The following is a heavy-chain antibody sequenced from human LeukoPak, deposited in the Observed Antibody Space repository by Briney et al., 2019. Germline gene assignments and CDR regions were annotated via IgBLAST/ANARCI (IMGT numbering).Heavy chain of an antibody. V-gene: IGHV4-59*08. J-gene: IGHJ6*02. CDR1: GGSLSSYY. D-gene: IGHD3-3*01. CDR2: IYYSGST. Sequence: PSETLSLTCTVSGGSLSSYYWSWVRQPPGKGLEWIGYIYYSGSTNYNPSLKSRVTISVDTPKNQFSLKLSSVTAADTAVYYCARQFTIFYGMDVWGQGATVTVSS. CDR3: ARQFTIFYGMDV.